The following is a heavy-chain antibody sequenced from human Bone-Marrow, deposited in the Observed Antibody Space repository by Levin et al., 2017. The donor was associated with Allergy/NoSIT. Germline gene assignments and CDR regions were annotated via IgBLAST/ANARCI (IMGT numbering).Heavy chain of an antibody. V-gene: IGHV3-15*01. D-gene: IGHD5-12*01. CDR2: LQSKSDGERV. J-gene: IGHJ4*02. CDR1: GMTFINAW. CDR3: ATTRGYSGYASGH. Sequence: KAGGSLRLSCAVSGMTFINAWVSWVRQAPGKGLEWVGRLQSKSDGERVEYAVPVRGRFTISRDDSKNMFFLEMSSLEIEDTATYFCATTRGYSGYASGHWGQGTVVTVSS.